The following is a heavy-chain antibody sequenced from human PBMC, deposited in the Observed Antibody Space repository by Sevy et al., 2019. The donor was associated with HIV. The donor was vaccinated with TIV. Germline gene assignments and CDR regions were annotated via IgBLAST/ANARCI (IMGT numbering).Heavy chain of an antibody. Sequence: GGSLRLSCAASGFTFDDYPMHWVRQALGKRLEWVSLITWDGDSTYYADSVKGRFTISRDNSKNSLYLQMNSLGAEDTALYYCAKDMGFTGTFPLDYWGQGTLVTVSS. CDR3: AKDMGFTGTFPLDY. D-gene: IGHD1-1*01. CDR1: GFTFDDYP. CDR2: ITWDGDST. V-gene: IGHV3-43D*04. J-gene: IGHJ4*02.